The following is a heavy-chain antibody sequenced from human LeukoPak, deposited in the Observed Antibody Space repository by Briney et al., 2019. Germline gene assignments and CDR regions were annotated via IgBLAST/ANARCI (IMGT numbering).Heavy chain of an antibody. Sequence: GGSLRLSCAASGFTFDDYAMHWVRQAPGKGLEWVSGISWNSGSIGYADSVKGRFTISRDNAKNSLYLQMNSLRAEDTALYYCAKGRDKYQLLSKNWLDPWGQGTLVTVSS. V-gene: IGHV3-9*01. J-gene: IGHJ5*02. CDR3: AKGRDKYQLLSKNWLDP. CDR1: GFTFDDYA. D-gene: IGHD2-2*01. CDR2: ISWNSGSI.